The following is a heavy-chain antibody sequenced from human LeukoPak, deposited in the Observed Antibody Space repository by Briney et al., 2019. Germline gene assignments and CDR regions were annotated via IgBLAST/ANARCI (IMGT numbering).Heavy chain of an antibody. Sequence: GGSLRLSCAASGFTFSSYGMHWVRQAPGKGLEWVAVIWYDGSNKYYADSVKGRFTISRDNSKNTLYLQMNSLRAEDTAVYYCARGYYDSSGYIPDVFDIWGQGTMVTVSS. CDR1: GFTFSSYG. CDR3: ARGYYDSSGYIPDVFDI. J-gene: IGHJ3*02. V-gene: IGHV3-33*01. D-gene: IGHD3-22*01. CDR2: IWYDGSNK.